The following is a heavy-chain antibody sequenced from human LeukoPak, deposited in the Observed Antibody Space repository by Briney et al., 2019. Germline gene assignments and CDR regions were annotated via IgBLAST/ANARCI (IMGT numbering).Heavy chain of an antibody. CDR2: IKSQTGGGTT. D-gene: IGHD4-17*01. CDR1: GLTFSYVW. Sequence: GGSLRLSCAASGLTFSYVWMSWVRRAPGKGLEWVGRIKSQTGGGTTDYAAPVKGRFTISRDDSKNTLHLQMNSLKTEDTAVYYCVRYGPRNYFDYWGQGTLVTVSS. CDR3: VRYGPRNYFDY. J-gene: IGHJ4*02. V-gene: IGHV3-15*01.